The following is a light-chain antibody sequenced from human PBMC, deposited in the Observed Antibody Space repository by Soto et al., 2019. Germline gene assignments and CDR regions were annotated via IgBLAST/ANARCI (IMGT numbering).Light chain of an antibody. CDR3: QHYNNWPFT. V-gene: IGKV3-15*01. J-gene: IGKJ2*01. CDR2: GAS. CDR1: QSVSSN. Sequence: EIVMTQSPATLSVSPGERATLSCRASQSVSSNLAWYQQKPGQAPTLLIYGASARATGIPARFSGSGSGTEFTLTISSLQSEDFAVYYCQHYNNWPFTFGQGTNLEI.